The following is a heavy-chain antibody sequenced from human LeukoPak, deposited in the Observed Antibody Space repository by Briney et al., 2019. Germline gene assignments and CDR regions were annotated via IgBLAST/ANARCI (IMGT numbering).Heavy chain of an antibody. CDR1: GGTFSSHA. CDR2: IIPILGIA. J-gene: IGHJ3*02. D-gene: IGHD1-7*01. CDR3: ARGTTDVSAFDI. V-gene: IGHV1-69*04. Sequence: SVKVSCKASGGTFSSHAISWVRQAPGQGLEWMGRIIPILGIANYAQKFQGRVTITADKSTSTAYMELSSLRSEDTAVYYCARGTTDVSAFDIWGQGTMVTVSS.